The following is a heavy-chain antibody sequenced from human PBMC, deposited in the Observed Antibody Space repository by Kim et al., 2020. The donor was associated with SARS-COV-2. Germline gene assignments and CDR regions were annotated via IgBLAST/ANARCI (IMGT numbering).Heavy chain of an antibody. CDR3: ARAPWGYGSGSYYKS. J-gene: IGHJ5*02. Sequence: GGSLRLSCAASGFTFSSYWMHWVRQAPGKGLVWVSRINSDGSSTSYADSVKGRFTISRDNAKNTLYLQMNSLRAEDTAVYYCARAPWGYGSGSYYKSWGQGTLVTVSS. CDR2: INSDGSST. D-gene: IGHD3-10*01. CDR1: GFTFSSYW. V-gene: IGHV3-74*01.